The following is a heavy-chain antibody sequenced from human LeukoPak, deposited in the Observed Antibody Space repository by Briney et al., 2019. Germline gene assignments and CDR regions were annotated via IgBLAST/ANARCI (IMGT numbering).Heavy chain of an antibody. D-gene: IGHD3-3*01. V-gene: IGHV1-18*01. Sequence: ASVKVSCKASGYTFTSYGISWVRQAPGQGLEWMGWISAYNGNTNYAQKLQGRVTMTTDTSTSTAYMELRSLRSDDTAVYYCARVQWLLLRNWFDPWGQGTLVTVSS. CDR1: GYTFTSYG. J-gene: IGHJ5*02. CDR3: ARVQWLLLRNWFDP. CDR2: ISAYNGNT.